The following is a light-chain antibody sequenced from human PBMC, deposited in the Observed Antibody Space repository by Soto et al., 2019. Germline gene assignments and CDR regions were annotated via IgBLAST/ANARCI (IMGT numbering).Light chain of an antibody. CDR3: QQYGSSPWT. Sequence: ENVLTQSPGTLSLSPGERATLSCRASQSVSSTFFAWLQQRPGQPPRLLIYGASSRATGIPDRFSGSGSGTDFTLTISRLEPEDFAVYYCQQYGSSPWTFGQGTKVEIK. V-gene: IGKV3-20*01. CDR2: GAS. CDR1: QSVSSTF. J-gene: IGKJ1*01.